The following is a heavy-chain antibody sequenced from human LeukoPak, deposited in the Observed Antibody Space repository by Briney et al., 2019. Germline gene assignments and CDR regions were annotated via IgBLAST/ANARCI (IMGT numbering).Heavy chain of an antibody. CDR3: ARVNRGDAFDI. Sequence: GGSLRLSCAASGFAFSSYGMHWVRQAPGKGLEWVAVIWYDGRNKFYADSLKGRFTISRDNSKNTLYLQMNSLRAEDTAVYYCARVNRGDAFDIWGQGTLVTVSS. V-gene: IGHV3-33*01. CDR2: IWYDGRNK. CDR1: GFAFSSYG. D-gene: IGHD3-16*02. J-gene: IGHJ3*02.